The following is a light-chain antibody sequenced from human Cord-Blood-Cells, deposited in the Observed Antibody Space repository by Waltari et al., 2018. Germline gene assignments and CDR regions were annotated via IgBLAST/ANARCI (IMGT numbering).Light chain of an antibody. CDR3: AAWDDSLNGYV. J-gene: IGLJ1*01. V-gene: IGLV1-44*01. Sequence: QSVLTQPPSASGTPGQRVTISCSGSSSNIGSNTVNWYKQLPGTAPKLLIYRNNQRPSGVPGRFSGSKSGTSASLAISGLQAEDEADYYCAAWDDSLNGYVFGTGTKVTVL. CDR1: SSNIGSNT. CDR2: RNN.